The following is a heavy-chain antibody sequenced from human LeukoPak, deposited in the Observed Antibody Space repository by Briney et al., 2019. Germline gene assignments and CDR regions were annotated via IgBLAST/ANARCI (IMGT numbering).Heavy chain of an antibody. D-gene: IGHD3-16*01. V-gene: IGHV4-59*01. Sequence: PSETLSLTCTVSGGSISTYYWNWVRQPPGKGLEWIGCVYYSGITNYNPSLKSRVTISIDTSKNQFSLKLNSVTAADTAVYYCARDRDRGTFRFDPWGQGTLVTVSS. CDR1: GGSISTYY. CDR3: ARDRDRGTFRFDP. J-gene: IGHJ5*02. CDR2: VYYSGIT.